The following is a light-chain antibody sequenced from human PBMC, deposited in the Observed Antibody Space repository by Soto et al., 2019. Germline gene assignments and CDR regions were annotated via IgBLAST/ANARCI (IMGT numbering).Light chain of an antibody. CDR3: QQYNNWSPIT. CDR1: QGVSIT. V-gene: IGKV3-15*01. Sequence: EVAMTQSRATLSVSPGDRATLSCRASQGVSITLAWYQQKPGQAPRLLIYETSTRASGIPARFSGSGSGTEFTLTVSRLQSEDFAVYYCQQYNNWSPITFGQGTRLEN. J-gene: IGKJ5*01. CDR2: ETS.